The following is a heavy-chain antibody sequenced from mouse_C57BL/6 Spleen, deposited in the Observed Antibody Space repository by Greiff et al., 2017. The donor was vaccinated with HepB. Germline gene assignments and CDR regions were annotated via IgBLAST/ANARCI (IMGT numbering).Heavy chain of an antibody. CDR1: GYTFTSYW. J-gene: IGHJ1*03. V-gene: IGHV1-64*01. CDR2: IHPNSGST. Sequence: QVQLQQPGAELVKPGASVKLSCKASGYTFTSYWMHWVKQRPGQGLEWIGMIHPNSGSTNYNEKFKSKATLTVDKSSSTAYMQLSSLTSEDSAVYYCARGPLTTVVAHWYFDVWGTGTTVTVSS. D-gene: IGHD1-1*01. CDR3: ARGPLTTVVAHWYFDV.